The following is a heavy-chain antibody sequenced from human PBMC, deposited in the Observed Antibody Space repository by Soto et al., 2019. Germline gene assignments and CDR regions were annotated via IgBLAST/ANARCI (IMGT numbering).Heavy chain of an antibody. D-gene: IGHD6-19*01. CDR2: IIPIFGTA. Sequence: SVKVSCKASGGTFSSYAISLVRQAPGQGLEWMGGIIPIFGTANYAQKFQGRVTITADESTSTAYMELSSLRSEDTAVYYCARSPGIAVAGTPFYFDYWGQGTLVTVSS. J-gene: IGHJ4*02. V-gene: IGHV1-69*13. CDR3: ARSPGIAVAGTPFYFDY. CDR1: GGTFSSYA.